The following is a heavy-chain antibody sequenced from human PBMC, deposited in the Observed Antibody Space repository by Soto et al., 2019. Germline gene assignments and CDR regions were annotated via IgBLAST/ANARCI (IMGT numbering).Heavy chain of an antibody. D-gene: IGHD4-17*01. CDR3: ARADGYGDPYYYYYYGMDV. CDR2: IYYSGST. CDR1: GGSISSSSYY. J-gene: IGHJ6*02. Sequence: SETLSLTCTVSGGSISSSSYYWGWIRQPPGKGLEWIGSIYYSGSTYYNPSLKSRVTISVDTSKNQFSLKLSSVTAADTAVYCCARADGYGDPYYYYYYGMDVWGQGTTVTVSS. V-gene: IGHV4-39*01.